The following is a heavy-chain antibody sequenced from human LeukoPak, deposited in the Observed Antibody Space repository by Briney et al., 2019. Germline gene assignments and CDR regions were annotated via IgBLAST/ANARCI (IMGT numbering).Heavy chain of an antibody. CDR1: GFTFSSYA. CDR3: AKTPVYDYVWGSYRYPTAGFDY. J-gene: IGHJ4*02. D-gene: IGHD3-16*02. Sequence: PGGSLRLSCAASGFTFSSYAMSWVRQAPGKGLEWVSAISGSGGSTYYADSVKGRFTISRDNSKNTLYLQMNSLRAEYTAVYYCAKTPVYDYVWGSYRYPTAGFDYWGQGTLVTVSS. CDR2: ISGSGGST. V-gene: IGHV3-23*01.